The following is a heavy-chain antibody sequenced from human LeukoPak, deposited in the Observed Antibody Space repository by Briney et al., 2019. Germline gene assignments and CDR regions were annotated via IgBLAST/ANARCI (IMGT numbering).Heavy chain of an antibody. CDR3: AKLAFYETSAPLRDLSF. J-gene: IGHJ4*02. D-gene: IGHD1-14*01. V-gene: IGHV3-23*01. CDR1: GFTFSSYG. CDR2: IRPTGSNT. Sequence: GGSLRLSCAASGFTFSSYGMHWVRQAPGKGLEWVSIIRPTGSNTYYASSVKGRFTISRDDSKTTLYLQMSSLRAEDTAIYYCAKLAFYETSAPLRDLSFWGQGTLVTVSS.